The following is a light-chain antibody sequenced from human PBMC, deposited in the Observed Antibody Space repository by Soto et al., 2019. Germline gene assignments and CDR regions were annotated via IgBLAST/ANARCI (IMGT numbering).Light chain of an antibody. CDR3: SSYAGSNIYYV. Sequence: QSALTQPPSVSGSPGQSVTISCTGTTSDFGSNNYVSWYQQHPGKAPKLMIYEVNKRPSGVPDRFSGSKSGNTASLTVSGLQADDEADYYCSSYAGSNIYYVFGTGTKVTVL. CDR2: EVN. J-gene: IGLJ1*01. V-gene: IGLV2-8*01. CDR1: TSDFGSNNY.